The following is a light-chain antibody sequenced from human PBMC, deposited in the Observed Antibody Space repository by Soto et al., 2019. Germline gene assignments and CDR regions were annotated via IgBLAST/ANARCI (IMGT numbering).Light chain of an antibody. Sequence: QSALTQPPSASGTPGQRVTISCSGTSSNIGSNYVYWYQQLPGTAPKLLIYSNNQRSSGVPDRFSGSKSGTSASLAITGLRSEDEADYYCSAWDDTLSGFYVFGTGTKVTVL. V-gene: IGLV1-47*02. CDR3: SAWDDTLSGFYV. CDR1: SSNIGSNY. CDR2: SNN. J-gene: IGLJ1*01.